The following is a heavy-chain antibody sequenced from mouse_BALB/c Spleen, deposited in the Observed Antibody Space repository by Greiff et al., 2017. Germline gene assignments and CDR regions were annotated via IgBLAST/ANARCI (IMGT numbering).Heavy chain of an antibody. CDR3: AREGTTVVAKNYAMDY. V-gene: IGHV1-87*01. D-gene: IGHD1-1*01. J-gene: IGHJ4*01. Sequence: VKLMESGAELARPGASVKLSCKASGYTFTSYWMQWVKQRPGQGLEWIGAIYPGDGDTRYTQKFKGKATLTADKSSSTAYMQLSSLASEDSAVYYCAREGTTVVAKNYAMDYWGQGTSVTVSS. CDR2: IYPGDGDT. CDR1: GYTFTSYW.